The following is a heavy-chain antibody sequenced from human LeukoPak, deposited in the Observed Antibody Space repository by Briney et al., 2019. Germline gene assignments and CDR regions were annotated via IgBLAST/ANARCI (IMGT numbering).Heavy chain of an antibody. CDR3: SRESGAFCPFGY. D-gene: IGHD1-26*01. V-gene: IGHV4-59*12. CDR2: IYYSGIT. J-gene: IGHJ4*02. Sequence: PSETLSLTCTVSGGSISSFYWSWIRQPPGKGLEWIGYIYYSGITKYNPSLKSRVTISVDASKNQFSLKLSSVAAADTAIYYCSRESGAFCPFGYWGQGTLVIVPP. CDR1: GGSISSFY.